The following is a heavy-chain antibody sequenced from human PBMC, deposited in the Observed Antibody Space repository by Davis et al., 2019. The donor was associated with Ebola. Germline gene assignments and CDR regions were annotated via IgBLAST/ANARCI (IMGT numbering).Heavy chain of an antibody. V-gene: IGHV3-74*01. J-gene: IGHJ6*04. Sequence: GESLKISCVASGFTFNNYWMHWVRQAPGKGPMWVSRINNDGSWTSYADSVKGRFTISRDNAKNTLYLQMNSLRDEDTAVYYCAKSGLSFGVVKYHYGMDVWGKGTTVTVSS. D-gene: IGHD3-3*01. CDR1: GFTFNNYW. CDR2: INNDGSWT. CDR3: AKSGLSFGVVKYHYGMDV.